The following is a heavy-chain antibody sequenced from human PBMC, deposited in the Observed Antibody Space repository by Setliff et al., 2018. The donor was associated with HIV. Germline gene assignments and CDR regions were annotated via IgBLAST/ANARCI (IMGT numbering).Heavy chain of an antibody. J-gene: IGHJ3*02. CDR2: IYYTGTT. CDR3: ARDRPPSTVDMLGAFDR. V-gene: IGHV4-59*12. CDR1: RGPISRFY. D-gene: IGHD4-17*01. Sequence: PSETLSLTCIVSRGPISRFYWSWTRQPPGKGLEWIGYIYYTGTTNYNPSLKSRVTISVDTSKNQLSLKLSSVTAADTAVYYCARDRPPSTVDMLGAFDRWGQGTMVTVSS.